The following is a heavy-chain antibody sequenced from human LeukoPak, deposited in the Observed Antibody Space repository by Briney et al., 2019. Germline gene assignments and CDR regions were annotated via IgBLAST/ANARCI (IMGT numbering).Heavy chain of an antibody. D-gene: IGHD5-12*01. J-gene: IGHJ6*03. CDR2: IIPIFGTA. V-gene: IGHV1-69*13. Sequence: SVKVSCKASGYTFTSYGISWVRQAPGQGLEWMGGIIPIFGTANYAQKFQGRVTITADESTSTAYMELSSLRSEDTAVYYCARGTVATINFSYYYMDVWGKGTTVTVSS. CDR3: ARGTVATINFSYYYMDV. CDR1: GYTFTSYG.